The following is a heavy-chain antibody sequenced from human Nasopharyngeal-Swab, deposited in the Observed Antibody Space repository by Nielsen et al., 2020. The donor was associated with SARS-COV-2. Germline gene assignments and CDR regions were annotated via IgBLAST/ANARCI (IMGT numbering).Heavy chain of an antibody. J-gene: IGHJ4*02. D-gene: IGHD3-10*01. CDR1: GFTFSSYG. CDR3: ARTETYYYGSGSYYLIDY. V-gene: IGHV3-30*03. Sequence: GGSLRLSCAASGFTFSSYGMHWVRQAPGKGLEWVAVISYDGSNKYYADSVKGRFTISRDNSKNTLYLQMNSLRAEDTAVYYCARTETYYYGSGSYYLIDYWGQGTLVTVSS. CDR2: ISYDGSNK.